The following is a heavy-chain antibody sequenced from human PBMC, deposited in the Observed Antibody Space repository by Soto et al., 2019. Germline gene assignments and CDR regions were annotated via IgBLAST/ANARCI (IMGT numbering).Heavy chain of an antibody. Sequence: QVQLQESGPGLVKPSQTLSLTCTVSGGSISSGGYDWSWIRQHPGKGLEWIGYIYYSGSTYYNPSLKSRVTISIDTSKNQFSLKLSSVTAADTAVYYCARVGCYDGSGYNAFVIWGQGTTVTVSS. CDR1: GGSISSGGYD. CDR3: ARVGCYDGSGYNAFVI. V-gene: IGHV4-31*03. CDR2: IYYSGST. J-gene: IGHJ3*02. D-gene: IGHD3-22*01.